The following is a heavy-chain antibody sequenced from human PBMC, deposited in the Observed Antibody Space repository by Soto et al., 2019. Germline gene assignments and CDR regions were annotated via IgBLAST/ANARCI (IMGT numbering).Heavy chain of an antibody. CDR2: IYWDDDK. D-gene: IGHD6-13*01. Sequence: SGPTLVNPTQTLTLTCTFSGFSLSTSGVGVGWIRQPPGKALEWLALIYWDDDKRYSPSLKSRLTITKDTSKNQVVLTMTNMDTVDTPTYYCAHSGPPAHIAAAIYYYYGMDVWGQGTTVTVSS. J-gene: IGHJ6*02. CDR3: AHSGPPAHIAAAIYYYYGMDV. CDR1: GFSLSTSGVG. V-gene: IGHV2-5*02.